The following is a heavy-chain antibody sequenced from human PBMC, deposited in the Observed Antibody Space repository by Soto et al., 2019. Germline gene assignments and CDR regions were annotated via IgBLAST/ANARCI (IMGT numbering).Heavy chain of an antibody. J-gene: IGHJ4*02. V-gene: IGHV3-30*18. CDR1: GFTFSSYG. CDR3: AKGERSGSGSSNGPDY. D-gene: IGHD3-10*01. Sequence: PGGSLRLSCAASGFTFSSYGMHWVRQAPGKGLEWVAVISYDGSNKYYADSVKGRFTISRDNSKNTLYLQMNSLRAEDTAVYYCAKGERSGSGSSNGPDYWGQGTLVTVSS. CDR2: ISYDGSNK.